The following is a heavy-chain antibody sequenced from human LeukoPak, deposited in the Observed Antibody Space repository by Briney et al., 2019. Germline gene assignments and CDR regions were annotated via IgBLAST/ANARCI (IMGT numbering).Heavy chain of an antibody. CDR3: ARGSLVPAAYFDY. J-gene: IGHJ4*02. CDR2: IYTSGST. V-gene: IGHV4-4*07. Sequence: SETLSLTCTVSGGSISRYYWSWIRQPAGKGLEWIGRIYTSGSTNYNPSLKSRVTMSGDTSKNQFSLKLRSVTAADTAVYYCARGSLVPAAYFDYWGQGTLVTVSS. CDR1: GGSISRYY. D-gene: IGHD2-2*01.